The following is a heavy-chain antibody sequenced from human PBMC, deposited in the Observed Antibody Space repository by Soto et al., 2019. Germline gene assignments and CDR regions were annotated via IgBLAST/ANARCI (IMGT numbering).Heavy chain of an antibody. CDR3: TRDLFFISTSTVTTDAF. Sequence: VELVQSGAEVKKPGASVRVSCKASGYTFSSFGLSWVRQAPGQGPEWMGWISPETGKTEYSHKFQGRVTMTTDTSTRTLFLDLGSLTSDDTAFYYCTRDLFFISTSTVTTDAFWGQGTLVTVSS. D-gene: IGHD4-17*01. V-gene: IGHV1-18*04. J-gene: IGHJ4*02. CDR2: ISPETGKT. CDR1: GYTFSSFG.